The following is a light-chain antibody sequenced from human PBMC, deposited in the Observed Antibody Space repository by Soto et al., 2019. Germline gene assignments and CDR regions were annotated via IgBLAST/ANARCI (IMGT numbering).Light chain of an antibody. CDR1: NSDVGGYNY. CDR3: ASYSSSSTLFV. CDR2: DVS. Sequence: QSALAQPASVSGSPGQSITMSCTGTNSDVGGYNYVSWYQQHPGKAPKFMIYDVSDRPSGISNRFSGSKSGNTASLTISGLQAEDEADYYCASYSSSSTLFVFGTGTKLTVL. V-gene: IGLV2-14*01. J-gene: IGLJ1*01.